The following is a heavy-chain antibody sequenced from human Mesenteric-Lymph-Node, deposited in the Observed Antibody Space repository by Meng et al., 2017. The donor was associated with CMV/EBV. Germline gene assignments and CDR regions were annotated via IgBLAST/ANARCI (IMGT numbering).Heavy chain of an antibody. D-gene: IGHD3-22*01. J-gene: IGHJ4*02. Sequence: GGSLRLSCAASGFSFRSFGMSWVRQAPGKGLEWVANINQDGSEKNYVDSVKGRFTISRDNAKNSLYLQMNSLRAEDTAVYYCARGLYYYDSSGYPTHFDYWGQGTLVTVSS. V-gene: IGHV3-7*01. CDR3: ARGLYYYDSSGYPTHFDY. CDR2: INQDGSEK. CDR1: GFSFRSFG.